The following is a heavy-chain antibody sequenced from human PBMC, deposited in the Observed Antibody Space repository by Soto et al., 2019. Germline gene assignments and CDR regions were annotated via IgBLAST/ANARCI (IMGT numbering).Heavy chain of an antibody. D-gene: IGHD3-9*01. CDR1: GFTFGDYA. V-gene: IGHV3-49*03. CDR2: IRSNTFGGAS. Sequence: GGSLRLSCTASGFTFGDYAMSWFRQAPGKGLKWVGFIRSNTFGGASIYAASVKGRFSISRDDSKSIAYLQMNSLKIEDTAVYYCTKDRDILTGYYSPNSFDYWGQGT. CDR3: TKDRDILTGYYSPNSFDY. J-gene: IGHJ4*02.